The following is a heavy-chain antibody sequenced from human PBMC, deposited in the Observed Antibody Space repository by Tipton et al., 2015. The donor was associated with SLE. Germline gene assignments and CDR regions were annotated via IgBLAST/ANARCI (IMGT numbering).Heavy chain of an antibody. V-gene: IGHV4-61*02. CDR2: FYTPGNN. CDR1: GGALSSDSHY. J-gene: IGHJ3*02. Sequence: TLSLTCTVSGGALSSDSHYWTWIRQPAGKGLEWIGRFYTPGNNHSNPSLKSRVTMSVDTSKNQFSLQLSSVTVADTAVYYCARERLLWPRGNFDIWGQGIMVTVSA. CDR3: ARERLLWPRGNFDI. D-gene: IGHD3-10*01.